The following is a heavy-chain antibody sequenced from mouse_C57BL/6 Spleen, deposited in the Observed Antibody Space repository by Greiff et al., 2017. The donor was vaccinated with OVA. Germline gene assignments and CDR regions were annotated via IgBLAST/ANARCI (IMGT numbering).Heavy chain of an antibody. CDR2: ISYDGSN. V-gene: IGHV3-6*01. Sequence: EVQRVESGPGLVKPSQSLSLTCSVTGYSITSGYYWNWIRQFPGNKLEWMGYISYDGSNNYNPSLKNRISITRDTSKNQFFLKLNSVTTEDTATYYCARGYDLYYFDYWGQGTTLTVSS. CDR1: GYSITSGYY. J-gene: IGHJ2*01. D-gene: IGHD2-3*01. CDR3: ARGYDLYYFDY.